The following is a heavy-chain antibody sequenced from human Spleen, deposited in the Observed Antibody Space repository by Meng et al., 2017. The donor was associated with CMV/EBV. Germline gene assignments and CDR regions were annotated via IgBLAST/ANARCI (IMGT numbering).Heavy chain of an antibody. D-gene: IGHD2-2*01. Sequence: QVPLQQWGAGLLKPSETLSLTCAVYGGSFSGYYWSWIRQPPGKGLEWIGEINHSGSTNYNPSLKSRVTISVDTSKNQFSLKLSSVTAADTAVYYCARDRGVPAAPDYWGQGTLVTVFS. J-gene: IGHJ4*02. CDR1: GGSFSGYY. CDR2: INHSGST. V-gene: IGHV4-34*01. CDR3: ARDRGVPAAPDY.